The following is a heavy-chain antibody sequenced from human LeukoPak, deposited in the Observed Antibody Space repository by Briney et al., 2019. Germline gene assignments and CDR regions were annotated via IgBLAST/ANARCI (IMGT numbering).Heavy chain of an antibody. V-gene: IGHV4-39*07. D-gene: IGHD3-9*01. CDR1: GGSISSSSYY. Sequence: PSETLSLTCTVSGGSISSSSYYWGWIRQPPGKGLEWIGSIYYSGSTFYNPSLKSRVTISVDTSKNQFSLKLSSVTAADTAVYYCARSGDFDWLLGGDYWGQGTLVTVSS. CDR2: IYYSGST. CDR3: ARSGDFDWLLGGDY. J-gene: IGHJ4*02.